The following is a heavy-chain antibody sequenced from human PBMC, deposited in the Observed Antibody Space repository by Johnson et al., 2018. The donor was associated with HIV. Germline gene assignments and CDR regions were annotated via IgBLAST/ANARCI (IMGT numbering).Heavy chain of an antibody. J-gene: IGHJ3*02. CDR1: GFTFSNNY. CDR3: ARSKGSIWYGSAFDI. Sequence: VQLVESGGGVVQPGRSLRLSCAASGFTFSNNYMSWVRQAPGKGLEWVSLIYSGGNTYYADSVKGRFTISRDNSKNTLYLQMNSLRGEDTAVYYCARSKGSIWYGSAFDIWGQGTMVTVSS. V-gene: IGHV3-66*02. D-gene: IGHD6-13*01. CDR2: IYSGGNT.